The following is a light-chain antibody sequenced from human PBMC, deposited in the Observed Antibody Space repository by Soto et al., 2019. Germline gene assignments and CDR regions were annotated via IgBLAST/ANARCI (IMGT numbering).Light chain of an antibody. CDR2: GAS. J-gene: IGKJ1*01. CDR1: QSASTSN. Sequence: EMGLTQSPGTLSLSSGERATLSGRASQSASTSNLAWYQPQPGQTPSLITYGASSRAAGIPDRFSGSGSGTDFTLTISRLEPEEVAVYYCPQYGSSLPWTFGQGTKLEIK. V-gene: IGKV3-20*01. CDR3: PQYGSSLPWT.